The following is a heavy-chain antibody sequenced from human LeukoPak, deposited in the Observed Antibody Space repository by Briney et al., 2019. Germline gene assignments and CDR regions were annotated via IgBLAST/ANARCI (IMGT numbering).Heavy chain of an antibody. D-gene: IGHD6-19*01. CDR1: GFTFSSYA. CDR3: AKASPHSSGWPANPRDY. Sequence: GGAPRLSRAASGFTFSSYAMSWVRQAPGKGLEWVSALRGSGGSTYYAASVKGRFTISRDNSKSTLYLQMNSLRAEDTAVYYCAKASPHSSGWPANPRDYWGQGTLVTVSS. CDR2: LRGSGGST. J-gene: IGHJ4*02. V-gene: IGHV3-23*01.